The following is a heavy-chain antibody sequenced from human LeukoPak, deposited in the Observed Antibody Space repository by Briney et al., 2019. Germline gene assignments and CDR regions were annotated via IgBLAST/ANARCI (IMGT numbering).Heavy chain of an antibody. CDR3: ARDDASNWSSDFDF. Sequence: GASVKVSCKASGYTFTGYYMHWVRQAPGQGLEWMGWFNPNTGATEYAQNFQGRVTMTRATSINTAYMELSGLRSDDTAVYYCARDDASNWSSDFDFWGQGTLVTVSS. V-gene: IGHV1-2*02. CDR1: GYTFTGYY. D-gene: IGHD6-13*01. J-gene: IGHJ4*02. CDR2: FNPNTGAT.